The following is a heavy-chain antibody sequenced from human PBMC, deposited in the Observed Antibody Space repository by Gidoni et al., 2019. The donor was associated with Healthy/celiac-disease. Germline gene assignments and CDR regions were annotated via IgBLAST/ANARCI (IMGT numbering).Heavy chain of an antibody. CDR2: SSSSGSTI. D-gene: IGHD4-17*01. V-gene: IGHV3-11*01. CDR1: GFTFSDYY. CDR3: ARDDYGDYGSLDP. Sequence: QVLLVEPGGGLVKPGGSLRLRCAPPGFTFSDYYMSWIRQSPGKGLGWVSYSSSSGSTIYYAVSVKGRFTISRDKAKNSLYLQMNSLRAEDTAVYYCARDDYGDYGSLDPWGQGTLVTVSS. J-gene: IGHJ5*02.